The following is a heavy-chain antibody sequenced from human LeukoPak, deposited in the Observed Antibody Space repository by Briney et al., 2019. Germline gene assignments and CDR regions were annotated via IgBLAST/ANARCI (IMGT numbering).Heavy chain of an antibody. D-gene: IGHD2-21*02. Sequence: ASVKVSCKASGGTFSSYAISWVRQAPGQGLEWMGGIIPIFGTANYAQKFQGRVTITADESTSTAYMELSSLRSEDTAVYYCAREEREYCGGDCNDAFDIWGQGTIVTVSS. CDR3: AREEREYCGGDCNDAFDI. CDR2: IIPIFGTA. V-gene: IGHV1-69*13. J-gene: IGHJ3*02. CDR1: GGTFSSYA.